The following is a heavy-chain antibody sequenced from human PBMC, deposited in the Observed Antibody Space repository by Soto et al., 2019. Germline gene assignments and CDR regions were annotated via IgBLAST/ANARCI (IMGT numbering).Heavy chain of an antibody. CDR1: GFTFSAYK. V-gene: IGHV3-23*01. Sequence: SGGSLRLSCAASGFTFSAYKMNWVRQAPGKGLEWVSAISGGGGTTYSADSVKGRVTISRDNSKNTPYLQMNSLRAEDTAVYYCAKVSLGALTFTDYYYYGLDVWGQGTTVTVSS. D-gene: IGHD1-26*01. J-gene: IGHJ6*02. CDR2: ISGGGGTT. CDR3: AKVSLGALTFTDYYYYGLDV.